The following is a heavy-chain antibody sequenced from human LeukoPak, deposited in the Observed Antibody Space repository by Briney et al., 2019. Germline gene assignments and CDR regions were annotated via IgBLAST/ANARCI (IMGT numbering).Heavy chain of an antibody. V-gene: IGHV3-7*03. D-gene: IGHD1-1*01. J-gene: IGHJ4*02. CDR3: ARGLHWNVV. CDR2: IKQDGSEK. Sequence: GGSLTLSCAASGFTFNNYWMSWVRQTPGKGLEWVASIKQDGSEKYFVDSVKGRFTISRDNAKSSLFLQMNSLRAEDTAVYYCARGLHWNVVWGQATLVTVSS. CDR1: GFTFNNYW.